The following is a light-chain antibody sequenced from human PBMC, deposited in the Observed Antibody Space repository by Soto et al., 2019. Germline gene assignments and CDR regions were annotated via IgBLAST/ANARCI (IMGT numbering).Light chain of an antibody. CDR3: QQRSNWPRFT. Sequence: DIVMTQSPDSLAVSLGERATINCKSSQSVLYSSNNKNYLAWYQQKPGQPLKKIIHWGSVRYYGVSDRFSGSGSATDFTLTISSLEPEDFAVYYCQQRSNWPRFTFGPGTKVDIK. CDR1: QSVLYSSNNKNY. CDR2: WGS. J-gene: IGKJ3*01. V-gene: IGKV4-1*01.